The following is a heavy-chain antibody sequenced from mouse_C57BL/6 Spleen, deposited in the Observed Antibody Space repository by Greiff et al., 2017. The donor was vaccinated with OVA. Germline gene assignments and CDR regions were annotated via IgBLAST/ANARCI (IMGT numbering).Heavy chain of an antibody. CDR1: GYAFSSYW. Sequence: QVQLKQSGAELVKPGASVKISCKASGYAFSSYWMNWVKQRPGKGLEWIGQIYPGDGDTNYNGKFKGKATLTADKSSSTAYMQLSSLTSEDSAVYFCARDGFGYYYGSSFDYWGQGTTLTVSS. D-gene: IGHD1-1*01. J-gene: IGHJ2*01. CDR3: ARDGFGYYYGSSFDY. V-gene: IGHV1-80*01. CDR2: IYPGDGDT.